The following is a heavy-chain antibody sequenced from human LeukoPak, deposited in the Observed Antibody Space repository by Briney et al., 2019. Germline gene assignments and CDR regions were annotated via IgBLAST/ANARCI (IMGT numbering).Heavy chain of an antibody. J-gene: IGHJ3*01. CDR2: ISFSGANA. CDR3: ARDIELST. V-gene: IGHV3-23*01. D-gene: IGHD3-16*02. Sequence: GGSLRLSCAASGFTFSDSAMTWVRQAPGKGLEWVSLISFSGANAYYADSVKGRFIISRDNSNDTLYLQLNSLRAEDTAMYYCARDIELSTWGPGTMVTVSS. CDR1: GFTFSDSA.